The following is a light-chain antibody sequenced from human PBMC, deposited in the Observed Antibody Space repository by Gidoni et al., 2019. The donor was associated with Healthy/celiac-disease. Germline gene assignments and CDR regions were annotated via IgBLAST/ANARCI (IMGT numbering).Light chain of an antibody. Sequence: EIVLTQSPANLSLSPGERATLPCRASQSVSSYLAWYQQKPGQAPRLLIYDASTRATGIPARFSVRGSGTDFTLTISSLEPEDFAVYYCQQRSNWLTFGGGTKVEIK. CDR1: QSVSSY. V-gene: IGKV3-11*01. CDR3: QQRSNWLT. CDR2: DAS. J-gene: IGKJ4*01.